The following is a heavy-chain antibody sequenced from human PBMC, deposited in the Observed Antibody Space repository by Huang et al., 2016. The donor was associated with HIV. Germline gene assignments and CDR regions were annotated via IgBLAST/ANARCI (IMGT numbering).Heavy chain of an antibody. CDR2: LSTHKGTT. J-gene: IGHJ3*02. V-gene: IGHV1-18*01. CDR1: GYPFTSYG. D-gene: IGHD1-26*01. Sequence: QVQLMQSGGVVRKPGASVRLSCKTSGYPFTSYGITWVRQAPGRGREWMGWLSTHKGTTNYAQKLQDRGSMTTDAATDTAYRELRGLRSEDTAMYYCAREMGGWERPNEGFDIWGPGTMVTVSS. CDR3: AREMGGWERPNEGFDI.